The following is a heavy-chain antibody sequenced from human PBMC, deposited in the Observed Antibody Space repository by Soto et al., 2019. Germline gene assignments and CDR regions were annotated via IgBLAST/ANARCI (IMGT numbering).Heavy chain of an antibody. CDR1: GFTFSNYW. Sequence: GSLRLSCAASGFTFSNYWMSWVRQAPGKGLEWVANIKPDGSEGYSVDSVKGRFTLSRDNTKKSLYLQMNTLRVEDTSVYYCARGEYSYSNRPVSDAFSVWG. V-gene: IGHV3-7*04. CDR3: ARGEYSYSNRPVSDAFSV. CDR2: IKPDGSEG. J-gene: IGHJ3*01. D-gene: IGHD2-15*01.